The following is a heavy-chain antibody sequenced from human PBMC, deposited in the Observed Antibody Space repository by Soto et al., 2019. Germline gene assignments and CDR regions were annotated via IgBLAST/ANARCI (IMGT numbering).Heavy chain of an antibody. D-gene: IGHD6-19*01. CDR1: GYTFTRYS. J-gene: IGHJ1*01. Sequence: GAPVKVSCKAFGYTFTRYSINWVRQATGQGVEWMGWMNPNSGNTGYAQKFQGRVTMTRNTSISTAYMELSSLRSEDTAVYYCARGQEQWLIWSFVYFQHWGQGTLVTVSS. V-gene: IGHV1-8*01. CDR3: ARGQEQWLIWSFVYFQH. CDR2: MNPNSGNT.